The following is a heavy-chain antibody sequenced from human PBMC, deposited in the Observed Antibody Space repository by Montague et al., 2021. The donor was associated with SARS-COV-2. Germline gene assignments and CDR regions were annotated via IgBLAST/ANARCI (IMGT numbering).Heavy chain of an antibody. D-gene: IGHD5/OR15-5a*01. J-gene: IGHJ4*02. CDR3: TRYVSNLWAAVDYFDY. Sequence: SETLSLTCRVSGGTISTDIRYWYWAWIRQPPGKVLEWIGSIFHYRDSYYNPSPNTRDTISIDTSRNHYSLSLTSVTAPDTAVYYCTRYVSNLWAAVDYFDYWGQGTPVTASS. CDR2: IFHYRDS. V-gene: IGHV4-39*01. CDR1: GGTISTDIRYWY.